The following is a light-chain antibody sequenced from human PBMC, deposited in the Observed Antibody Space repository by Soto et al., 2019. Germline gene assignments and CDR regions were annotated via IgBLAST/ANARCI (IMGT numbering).Light chain of an antibody. CDR1: QSVSSN. V-gene: IGKV3-15*01. Sequence: EIVMTQSPATLSVSPGERATLSCRASQSVSSNLAWYQQKPGQAPRLLIYGASTRATGIPARFSGSGSGTEFTLTISSLQSEDFAVYSCQQYNNWPRTFGQRTKVDIK. CDR3: QQYNNWPRT. J-gene: IGKJ1*01. CDR2: GAS.